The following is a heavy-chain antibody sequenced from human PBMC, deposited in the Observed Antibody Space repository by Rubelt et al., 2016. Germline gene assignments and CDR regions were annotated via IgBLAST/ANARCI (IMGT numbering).Heavy chain of an antibody. CDR3: ARGWKYQLLIDY. CDR2: IYPGYSDT. CDR1: GYSFTSYW. D-gene: IGHD2-2*01. J-gene: IGHJ4*02. Sequence: EVQLVQSGAEVKKPGESLKISCKGSGYSFTSYWIGWVRQMPGQGLEWMGIIYPGYSDTRYSPSFQGQVTNSADKSISTAYRQWSSLKASGAAMYYCARGWKYQLLIDYWGQGTLVTVSS. V-gene: IGHV5-51*01.